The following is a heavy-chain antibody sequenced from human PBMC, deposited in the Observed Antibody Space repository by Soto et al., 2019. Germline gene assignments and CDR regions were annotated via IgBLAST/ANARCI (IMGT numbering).Heavy chain of an antibody. CDR3: ARDREDRHSGYESRFDY. J-gene: IGHJ4*02. CDR1: GGSISSGGYY. CDR2: IYYSGST. V-gene: IGHV4-31*03. D-gene: IGHD5-12*01. Sequence: QVQLQESGPGLVKPSQTLSLTCTVSGGSISSGGYYWSWIRQHPGKGLEWIGYIYYSGSTYYNPSLKSRVTISVDTSKNQFSLKLSSVTAADTAVYYCARDREDRHSGYESRFDYWGQGTLVTVSS.